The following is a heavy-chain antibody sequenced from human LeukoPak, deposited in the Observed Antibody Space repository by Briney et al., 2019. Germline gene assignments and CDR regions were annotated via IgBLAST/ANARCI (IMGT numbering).Heavy chain of an antibody. Sequence: PSETLSLTCTVSGGSISSSPYYWGWIRQPPGKGLEWIGSIYYSGTTHYNPSLESLVTISVDTSKNQFSLKLASVTAADTAIYYCAKGAGGFSYYNWFDPWGQGTLVTVSS. CDR3: AKGAGGFSYYNWFDP. V-gene: IGHV4-39*07. CDR1: GGSISSSPYY. CDR2: IYYSGTT. D-gene: IGHD5-18*01. J-gene: IGHJ5*02.